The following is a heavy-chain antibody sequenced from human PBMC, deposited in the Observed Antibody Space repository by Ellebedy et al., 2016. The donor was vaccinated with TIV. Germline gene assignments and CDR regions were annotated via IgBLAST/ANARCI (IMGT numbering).Heavy chain of an antibody. V-gene: IGHV4-39*07. CDR3: ARGPSYSSSWFGMKSNY. D-gene: IGHD6-13*01. CDR1: GGSISSSSYY. J-gene: IGHJ4*02. Sequence: SETLSLTCTVSGGSISSSSYYWGWIRQPPGKGLEWIGEINHSGSTNYNPSLKSRVTISVDTSKNQFSLKLSSVTAADTAVYYCARGPSYSSSWFGMKSNYWGQGTLVTVSS. CDR2: INHSGST.